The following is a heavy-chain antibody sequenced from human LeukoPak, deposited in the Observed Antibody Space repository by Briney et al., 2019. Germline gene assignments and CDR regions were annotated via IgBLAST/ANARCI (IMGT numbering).Heavy chain of an antibody. Sequence: GGSLILSCAASGFSVSSNYMSWVRQAPGKGLECVSVIYSGGNTYYADSVKGRFTISRDKSKNTLYLQMNSLRAEDTAVYYCARKTDSGGQGDYWGPGTLVTVSS. J-gene: IGHJ4*02. CDR1: GFSVSSNY. V-gene: IGHV3-66*01. D-gene: IGHD3-22*01. CDR3: ARKTDSGGQGDY. CDR2: IYSGGNT.